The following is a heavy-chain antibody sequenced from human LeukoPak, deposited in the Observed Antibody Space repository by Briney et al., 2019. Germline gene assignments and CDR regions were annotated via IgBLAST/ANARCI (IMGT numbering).Heavy chain of an antibody. CDR3: ARAWVYSSGWYSYAFDI. D-gene: IGHD6-19*01. J-gene: IGHJ3*02. V-gene: IGHV1-2*02. CDR2: INPNSGGT. CDR1: GYTFTGYY. Sequence: ASVKVSCKASGYTFTGYYMHWVRQAPGQGLEWMGWINPNSGGTNYAQKFQGRVTMTRDTSISTAYMELSRLRSDDTAVYYCARAWVYSSGWYSYAFDIRGQGTMVTVSS.